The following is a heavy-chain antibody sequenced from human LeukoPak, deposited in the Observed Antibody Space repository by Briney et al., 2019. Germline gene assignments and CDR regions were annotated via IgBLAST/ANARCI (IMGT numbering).Heavy chain of an antibody. CDR3: ARDREYYFEY. D-gene: IGHD2/OR15-2a*01. V-gene: IGHV3-11*01. CDR1: GFTFSDYY. J-gene: IGHJ4*02. CDR2: ISGSGSTI. Sequence: PGGPLRLSCAASGFTFSDYYMSWIRQAPGKGLEWVSYISGSGSTIYYADSVKGRFTISRDNARNSLYLQVNSLRAEDTAVYYCARDREYYFEYWGQGALVTVSS.